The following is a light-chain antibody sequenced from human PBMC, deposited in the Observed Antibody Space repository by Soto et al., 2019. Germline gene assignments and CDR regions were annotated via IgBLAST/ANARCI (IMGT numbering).Light chain of an antibody. CDR2: DAY. J-gene: IGKJ3*01. Sequence: DIQMTQSPSSLSASVGDRVTITCQASHDIGYYLNWYQHKPGKAPKLLIYDAYNFETGVPSRFSGGGTGTHISLTISGPQPEDMATYYSQYSRHLHRIGPGTKVDMK. CDR3: QYSRHLHR. V-gene: IGKV1-33*01. CDR1: HDIGYY.